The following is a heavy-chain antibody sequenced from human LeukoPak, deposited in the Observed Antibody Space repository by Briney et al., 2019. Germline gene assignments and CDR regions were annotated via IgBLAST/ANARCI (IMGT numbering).Heavy chain of an antibody. D-gene: IGHD5-24*01. CDR1: GASISSYY. Sequence: SETLSLTCTVSGASISSYYWSWIRQPPGKGLEWIGDIYYSGSIKYNPSLKSRVTMSVDTSKNQFSLKLSSVTAADTAVYYCAREWLQFSSEEYYFDYWGQGTLVTVSS. CDR3: AREWLQFSSEEYYFDY. V-gene: IGHV4-59*01. J-gene: IGHJ4*02. CDR2: IYYSGSI.